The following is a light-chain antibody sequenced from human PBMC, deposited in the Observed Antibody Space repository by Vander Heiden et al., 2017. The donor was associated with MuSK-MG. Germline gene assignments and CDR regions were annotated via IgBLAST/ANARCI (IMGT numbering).Light chain of an antibody. CDR2: AAS. Sequence: DIQMTQSPSSLSASVGDRVTITCRASQGISSYLNWYQQKPGKAPKLLIYAASSLQSVVPSRFSGSGSGTDFTLTISSLQPEDFATYYCQQSDSTLRLTFGGGTKVEIK. J-gene: IGKJ4*01. V-gene: IGKV1-39*01. CDR1: QGISSY. CDR3: QQSDSTLRLT.